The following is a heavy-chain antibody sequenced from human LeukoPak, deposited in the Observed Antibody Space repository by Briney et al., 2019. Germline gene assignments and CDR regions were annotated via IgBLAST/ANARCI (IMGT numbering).Heavy chain of an antibody. V-gene: IGHV3-9*01. D-gene: IGHD6-13*01. CDR3: AKGNSSRIMDNWFDP. CDR2: ISWNSGSI. J-gene: IGHJ5*02. CDR1: GFTFDDYA. Sequence: GGSLRLSCAASGFTFDDYAMHWVRQAPGKGLEWVSGISWNSGSIGYADSVKGRFTISRDNAKNSLYLQMNSLRAEDTALYYCAKGNSSRIMDNWFDPWGQGTLVTVSS.